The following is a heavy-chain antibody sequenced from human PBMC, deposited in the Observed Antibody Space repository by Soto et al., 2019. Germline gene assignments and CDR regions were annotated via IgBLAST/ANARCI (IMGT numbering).Heavy chain of an antibody. CDR2: IYYSGST. J-gene: IGHJ6*03. V-gene: IGHV4-59*08. Sequence: SETLSLTCTVSGGSISSYYWSWIRQPPGKGLEWIGYIYYSGSTNYNPSLKSRVTISVDTSKNRFSLKLSSVTAADTAVYYCARIHSGYEYYYYYMDVWGKGTTVTVSS. CDR3: ARIHSGYEYYYYYMDV. D-gene: IGHD5-12*01. CDR1: GGSISSYY.